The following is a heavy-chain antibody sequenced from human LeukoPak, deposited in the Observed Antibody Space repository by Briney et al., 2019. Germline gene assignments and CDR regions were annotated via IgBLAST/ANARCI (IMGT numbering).Heavy chain of an antibody. J-gene: IGHJ4*02. CDR1: GGSFSGYY. CDR2: ISHSGST. V-gene: IGHV4-34*01. CDR3: ARGVSDQN. Sequence: SETLSLTCAVYGGSFSGYYWSWIRQSPGKGLEWIGEISHSGSTYYNPSLKSRVTISLDTSKNQFSLKMTSVTAADTAVYYCARGVSDQNWGQGTLVTVSS.